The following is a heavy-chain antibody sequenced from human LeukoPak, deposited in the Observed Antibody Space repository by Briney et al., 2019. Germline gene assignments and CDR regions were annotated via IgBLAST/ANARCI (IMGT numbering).Heavy chain of an antibody. CDR2: IYYTGST. V-gene: IGHV4-31*03. CDR1: GGSISSGGYY. J-gene: IGHJ4*02. Sequence: KASQTLSLTCTVSGGSISSGGYYWSWIRQHPGKGLEWIGHIYYTGSTYYNLPLKSRVTISSETSKNQFSLKLSSVTAADTAVYYCARDNEWLDYWGQGNLVIVSS. CDR3: ARDNEWLDY. D-gene: IGHD6-19*01.